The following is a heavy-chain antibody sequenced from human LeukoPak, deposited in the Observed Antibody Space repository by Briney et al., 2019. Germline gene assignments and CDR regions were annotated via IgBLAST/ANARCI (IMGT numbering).Heavy chain of an antibody. CDR1: VFTLSTYW. CDR2: IKQDISER. D-gene: IGHD6-13*01. Sequence: RGGCLRLSCASSVFTLSTYWMSWVRDAPGRGLEWVTKIKQDISERYYVESVKGRFTISRENTKNSLYLQMNRLRAKDTAVHCCARSSSSCYGWFDPWGQGTLVTVSS. CDR3: ARSSSSCYGWFDP. J-gene: IGHJ5*02. V-gene: IGHV3-7*01.